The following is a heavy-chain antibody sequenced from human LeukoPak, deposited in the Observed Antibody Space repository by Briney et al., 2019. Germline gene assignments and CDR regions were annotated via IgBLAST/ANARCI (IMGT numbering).Heavy chain of an antibody. CDR1: GYTCTGYY. V-gene: IGHV1-2*02. CDR2: INPNSGGT. D-gene: IGHD2-15*01. Sequence: ASVKVSCKASGYTCTGYYMHWVRQAPGQGLEWMGWINPNSGGTNYAQKFQGRVTMTRDTSISTAYMELSRLRSDDTAVYYCARDPRYCSGGSCYGYNWFDPWGQGTLVTVSS. CDR3: ARDPRYCSGGSCYGYNWFDP. J-gene: IGHJ5*02.